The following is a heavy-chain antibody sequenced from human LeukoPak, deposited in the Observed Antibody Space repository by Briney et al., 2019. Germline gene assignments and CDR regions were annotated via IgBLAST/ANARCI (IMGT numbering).Heavy chain of an antibody. CDR3: ARGSAVGATLYNWFDP. CDR1: GGTFSNYA. J-gene: IGHJ5*02. Sequence: ASVKVSCKASGGTFSNYAISWVRQAPGQGLEWMGGIIPIFGTANYAQKFQGRVTITADKSTSTAYMELSSLRSEDTAVYYCARGSAVGATLYNWFDPWGQGTLVTVSS. D-gene: IGHD1-26*01. CDR2: IIPIFGTA. V-gene: IGHV1-69*06.